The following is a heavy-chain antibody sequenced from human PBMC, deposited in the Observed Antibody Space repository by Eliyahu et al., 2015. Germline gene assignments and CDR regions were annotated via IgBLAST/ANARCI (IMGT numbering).Heavy chain of an antibody. Sequence: QVQLQESGPGLVKPSGTLSLTCTVXGDSXSSNNWWNWVRQPPGKGLEWIGEIFHGGTTNYNSSLQSRVTISVDKSKNQFSLKLSFVTAADTAVYYCARGRLVTRSSLLFDYWGQGTRVTVSS. CDR1: GDSXSSNNW. J-gene: IGHJ4*02. V-gene: IGHV4-4*02. CDR3: ARGRLVTRSSLLFDY. D-gene: IGHD4-11*01. CDR2: IFHGGTT.